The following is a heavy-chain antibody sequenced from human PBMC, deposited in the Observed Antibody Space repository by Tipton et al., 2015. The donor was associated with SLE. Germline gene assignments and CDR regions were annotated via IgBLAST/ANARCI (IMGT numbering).Heavy chain of an antibody. J-gene: IGHJ3*02. Sequence: TLSLTCAVYGGSSSGYYWSWIRQPPGKGLERIGEINHSGSTNYNPSLKSRVTISVDTSKNQFSLKLSSVTAADTAVYYCARSRYDSSGYYQPRAAAFDIWGQGTMVTVSS. V-gene: IGHV4-34*01. CDR3: ARSRYDSSGYYQPRAAAFDI. CDR1: GGSSSGYY. D-gene: IGHD3-22*01. CDR2: INHSGST.